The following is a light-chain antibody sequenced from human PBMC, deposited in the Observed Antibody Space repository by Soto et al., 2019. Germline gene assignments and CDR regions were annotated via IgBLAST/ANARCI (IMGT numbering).Light chain of an antibody. CDR3: QQYNTYWT. CDR1: QNIGSW. CDR2: DVS. J-gene: IGKJ1*01. V-gene: IGKV1-5*01. Sequence: DIQLTQFPSTLSASVGDRVTITCLASQNIGSWLAWYQQKPGKAPKVLIYDVSNLETGVPSGFSGSGSGTEFTLTISSLQPDDFATYYCQQYNTYWTFGQGTKVDIK.